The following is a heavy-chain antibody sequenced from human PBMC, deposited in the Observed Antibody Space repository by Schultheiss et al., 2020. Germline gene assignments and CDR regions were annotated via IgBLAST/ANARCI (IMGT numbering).Heavy chain of an antibody. Sequence: SQTLSLTCTVSGGSQGSGTYYGSWIRQHPGKGLEWIGYIFYSGSTYYNPSLKSRVTISVDTSKNQFSLKLNSVTAADTAIYYCATHARGFTHGEPDSWGQGTLVTVSS. D-gene: IGHD5-12*01. CDR2: IFYSGST. CDR3: ATHARGFTHGEPDS. V-gene: IGHV4-31*03. J-gene: IGHJ4*02. CDR1: GGSQGSGTYY.